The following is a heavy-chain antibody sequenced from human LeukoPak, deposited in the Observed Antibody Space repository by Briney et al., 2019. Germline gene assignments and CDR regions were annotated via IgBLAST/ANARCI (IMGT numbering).Heavy chain of an antibody. Sequence: GGSLRLSCAASGFTFSSYGMHWVRQAPGKGLVWVSHINYDGSTTRYADSVKGRFTISRDNAKNTLYVQMNSLRAEDTAVYYCARSTLGSFDIWGQGTMVTVSS. CDR2: INYDGSTT. CDR3: ARSTLGSFDI. D-gene: IGHD3-16*01. CDR1: GFTFSSYG. J-gene: IGHJ3*02. V-gene: IGHV3-74*01.